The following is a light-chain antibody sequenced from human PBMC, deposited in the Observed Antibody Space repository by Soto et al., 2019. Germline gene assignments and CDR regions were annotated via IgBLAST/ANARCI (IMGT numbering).Light chain of an antibody. Sequence: QSALTQPASVSGSPGQSITISCTGTSSDVGGYNYVSCYQQHPGKAPKLMIYEVSNRPSGVSNRFSGSKSGNTASLTISGLQAADEADYYCSSYTSSSTLGFGGGTKVTVL. CDR1: SSDVGGYNY. V-gene: IGLV2-14*01. J-gene: IGLJ3*02. CDR3: SSYTSSSTLG. CDR2: EVS.